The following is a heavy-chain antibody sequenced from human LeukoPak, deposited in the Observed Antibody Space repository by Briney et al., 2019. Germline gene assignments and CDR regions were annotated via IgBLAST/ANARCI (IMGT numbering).Heavy chain of an antibody. CDR3: ARVLLVSGLGGAFDI. V-gene: IGHV3-74*01. D-gene: IGHD3-16*01. J-gene: IGHJ3*02. CDR1: GFTFSSYW. CDR2: INSDGSST. Sequence: GGSLRLSCAASGFTFSSYWMHWVRQAPGKGLVWVSRINSDGSSTSYADSVKGRFTISRDNAKNTLYLQMNSLRAEDTAVYYCARVLLVSGLGGAFDIWGQGTMVTVSS.